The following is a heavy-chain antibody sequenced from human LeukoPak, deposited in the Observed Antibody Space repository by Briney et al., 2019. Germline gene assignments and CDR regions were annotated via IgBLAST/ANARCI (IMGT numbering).Heavy chain of an antibody. J-gene: IGHJ1*01. CDR3: ARDLNYYDSSGYRRVYFQH. D-gene: IGHD3-22*01. CDR2: IYSGGST. CDR1: GFTVSSNY. V-gene: IGHV3-66*02. Sequence: GGSLSLSSAASGFTVSSNYMSWVRQAPGKGLEWVSVIYSGGSTYYADTVKGRFTISRDNSKNTLYLQMNSLRAEVTAVYYCARDLNYYDSSGYRRVYFQHWGQGTLVTVSS.